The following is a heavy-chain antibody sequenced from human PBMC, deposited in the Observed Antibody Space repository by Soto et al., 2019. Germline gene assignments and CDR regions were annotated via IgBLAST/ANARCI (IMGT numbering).Heavy chain of an antibody. CDR1: GFTFSSYA. V-gene: IGHV3-23*01. J-gene: IGHJ6*02. CDR3: AKDGRGYSYGTPWTYYGMDV. Sequence: PGGSLRLSCAASGFTFSSYAMSWVRQAPGKGLEWVSAISGSGGSTYYADSVKGRFTISRDNSKNTLYLQMNSLRAEDTAVYYCAKDGRGYSYGTPWTYYGMDVWGQGTTVTVSS. CDR2: ISGSGGST. D-gene: IGHD5-18*01.